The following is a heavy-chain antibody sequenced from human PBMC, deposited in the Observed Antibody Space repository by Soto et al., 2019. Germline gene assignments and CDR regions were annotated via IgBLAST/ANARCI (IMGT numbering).Heavy chain of an antibody. CDR2: IWYDGSNK. CDR1: GFTFSSYG. D-gene: IGHD3-9*01. J-gene: IGHJ4*02. CDR3: ARDLDILTGYSPKTFDY. Sequence: QVQLVESGGGVVQPGRSLRLSCAASGFTFSSYGMHWVRQAPGKGLEWVAVIWYDGSNKYYADSVKGRFTISRDNSKNTLYLQMNSLRAEDTAVYYCARDLDILTGYSPKTFDYWGQGTLVTVSS. V-gene: IGHV3-33*01.